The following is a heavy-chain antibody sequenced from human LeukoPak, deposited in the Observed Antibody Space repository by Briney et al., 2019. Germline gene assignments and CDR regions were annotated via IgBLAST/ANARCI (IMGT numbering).Heavy chain of an antibody. CDR3: AREGGALGDYGVPSYFDY. CDR2: ISSSTI. J-gene: IGHJ4*02. Sequence: GGSLRLSCAASGFTFSSYAMNWVRQAPGKGLEWVSHISSSTIYYADSVKGRFTISRDNAKNSLYLQMNSLRAEDTAVYYCAREGGALGDYGVPSYFDYWGQGTLVTVSS. CDR1: GFTFSSYA. D-gene: IGHD4-17*01. V-gene: IGHV3-48*01.